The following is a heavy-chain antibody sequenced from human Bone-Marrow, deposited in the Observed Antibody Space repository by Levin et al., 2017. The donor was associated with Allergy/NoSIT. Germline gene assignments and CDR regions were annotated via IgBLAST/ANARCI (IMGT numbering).Heavy chain of an antibody. V-gene: IGHV2-5*02. Sequence: VSGPTLVKPNQTLTLTCTFSGFSPDTRGVAVGWIRQSPGKALEWVAHVYWDDEKVYRPLLSSRLTITKDTSKNQVVLTMTDMDPMDTGTYYCVRRWGSLRIYDLWGPGILVTVSS. CDR1: GFSPDTRGVA. CDR2: VYWDDEK. J-gene: IGHJ5*02. D-gene: IGHD5/OR15-5a*01. CDR3: VRRWGSLRIYDL.